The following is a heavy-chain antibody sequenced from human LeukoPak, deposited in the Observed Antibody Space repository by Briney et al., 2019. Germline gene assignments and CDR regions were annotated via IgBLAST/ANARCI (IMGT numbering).Heavy chain of an antibody. CDR1: GFTFSSYN. CDR2: ISSSSSYI. D-gene: IGHD3-22*01. J-gene: IGHJ3*02. CDR3: ARDHGTNFYDSSGYKAFDI. Sequence: PGGSLRLSCAASGFTFSSYNMNWVRQAPGEGLEWVSSISSSSSYIYYADSVKGRFTISRDNVNNSLYLQMNSLRAEDTAVYYWARDHGTNFYDSSGYKAFDIWGQGTMVIVSS. V-gene: IGHV3-21*06.